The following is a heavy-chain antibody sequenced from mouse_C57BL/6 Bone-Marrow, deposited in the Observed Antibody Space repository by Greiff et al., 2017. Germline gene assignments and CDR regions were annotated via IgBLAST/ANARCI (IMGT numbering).Heavy chain of an antibody. CDR1: GYTFTDYY. J-gene: IGHJ2*01. CDR2: IYPGSGNT. D-gene: IGHD1-1*01. V-gene: IGHV1-76*01. CDR3: DRTSYYGLDY. Sequence: QVQLKESGAELVRPGASVKLSCKASGYTFTDYYINWVKQRPGQGLEWIARIYPGSGNTYYNEKFKGKATLTAEKSSSTAYMQLSSLTSEDSAVYICDRTSYYGLDYWGQGTTLTVSS.